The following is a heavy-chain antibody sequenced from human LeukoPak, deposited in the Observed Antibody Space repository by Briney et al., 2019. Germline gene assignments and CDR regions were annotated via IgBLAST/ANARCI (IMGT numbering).Heavy chain of an antibody. J-gene: IGHJ4*02. V-gene: IGHV1-2*02. D-gene: IGHD1-7*01. CDR2: INPNSGGT. CDR3: ARAPQLGLRYYFDY. CDR1: GYTFTGYY. Sequence: SVKVSCKASGYTFTGYYMHWVRQAPGQGLEWMGWINPNSGGTNYAQKFQGRVTMTRDTSISTAYMELSRLRSDDTAVYYCARAPQLGLRYYFDYWGQGTLVTVSS.